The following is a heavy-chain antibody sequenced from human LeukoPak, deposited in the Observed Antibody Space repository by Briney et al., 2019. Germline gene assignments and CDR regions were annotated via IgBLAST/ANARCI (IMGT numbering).Heavy chain of an antibody. J-gene: IGHJ4*02. CDR3: ARQIVRRGFDY. CDR2: IYTSGST. D-gene: IGHD1-1*01. Sequence: PSETLSLTCTVSGGSISSYYWSWIRQPAGNGLEWIGRIYTSGSTNYNPSLKRRVTMSVDTSKNQFSLKLSSVTAADTAVYYCARQIVRRGFDYWGQGTLVTVSS. V-gene: IGHV4-4*07. CDR1: GGSISSYY.